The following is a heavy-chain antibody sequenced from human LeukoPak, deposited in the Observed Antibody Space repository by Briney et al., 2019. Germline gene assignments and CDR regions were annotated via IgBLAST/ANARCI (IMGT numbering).Heavy chain of an antibody. Sequence: GGSLRLSCAASGFTFSSYSMNWVRQAPGKGLEWVSSISRSSSYIYYADSVKGRFTISRDNAKNSLYLQMNSLRAEDTAVYYCARSSGGSSLYYYYYMDVWGKGTTVTVSS. CDR3: ARSSGGSSLYYYYYMDV. J-gene: IGHJ6*03. CDR1: GFTFSSYS. D-gene: IGHD2-15*01. CDR2: ISRSSSYI. V-gene: IGHV3-21*01.